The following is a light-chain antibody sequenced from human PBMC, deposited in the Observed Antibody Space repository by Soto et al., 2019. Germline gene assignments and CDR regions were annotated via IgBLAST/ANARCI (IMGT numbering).Light chain of an antibody. Sequence: DIQMTQSPSTLSASIGDRVTITGRATQSISSSLAWYQQKPGKAPQLLIYDASSLESGVPSRFSGSGSGTEFTLTISSLQPDDFATFYCQHYDSYSPPFGQGTKV. CDR1: QSISSS. V-gene: IGKV1-5*01. CDR2: DAS. CDR3: QHYDSYSPP. J-gene: IGKJ1*01.